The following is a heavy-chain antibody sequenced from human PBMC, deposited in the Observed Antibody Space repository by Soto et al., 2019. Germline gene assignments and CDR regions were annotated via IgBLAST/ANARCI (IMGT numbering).Heavy chain of an antibody. D-gene: IGHD1-26*01. CDR2: INPNSGGT. J-gene: IGHJ6*02. V-gene: IGHV1-2*04. Sequence: GASVKVSSKASGYTFTGYYMHWVRQAPGQGLEWMGWINPNSGGTNYAQKFQGWVTMTRDTSISTAYMELSRLRSDDPAVYYCARGSGSYSYYYGMDVWGQGTTVTVSS. CDR1: GYTFTGYY. CDR3: ARGSGSYSYYYGMDV.